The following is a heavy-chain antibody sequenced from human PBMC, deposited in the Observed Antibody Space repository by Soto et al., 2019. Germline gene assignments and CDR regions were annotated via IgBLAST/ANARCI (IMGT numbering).Heavy chain of an antibody. CDR2: ISGSGGST. CDR3: ARSYSSSWYRGTVHYFDY. D-gene: IGHD6-13*01. CDR1: GFTFSSYA. J-gene: IGHJ4*02. Sequence: EVQLLESGGGLVQPGGSLRLSCAASGFTFSSYAMSWVRQAPGKGLEWVSAISGSGGSTYYADSVKGPFTISRDNSKNTLYLQMNSLRAEDTAVYYCARSYSSSWYRGTVHYFDYWGQGTLVTVSS. V-gene: IGHV3-23*01.